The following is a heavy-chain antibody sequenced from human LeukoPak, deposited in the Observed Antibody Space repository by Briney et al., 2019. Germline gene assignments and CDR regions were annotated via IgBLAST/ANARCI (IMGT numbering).Heavy chain of an antibody. Sequence: GGSLRLSCAASGFTISSNYMSWVRQAPGKGLEWVSVIYSGGSTYYADSVKGRFTISRDNSKNTLYLQINSLRAEDTAVYYCARASGGSGYWTRYFDYWGQGTLVTVSS. CDR3: ARASGGSGYWTRYFDY. CDR1: GFTISSNY. CDR2: IYSGGST. J-gene: IGHJ4*02. V-gene: IGHV3-66*02. D-gene: IGHD3-3*01.